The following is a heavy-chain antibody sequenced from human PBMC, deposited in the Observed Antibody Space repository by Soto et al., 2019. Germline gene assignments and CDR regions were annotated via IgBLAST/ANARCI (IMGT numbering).Heavy chain of an antibody. D-gene: IGHD3-16*01. V-gene: IGHV3-23*01. CDR1: GFSFNNYA. CDR3: AKDKGLRGSSYFGD. CDR2: ISGSGDGT. J-gene: IGHJ4*02. Sequence: EVQLRQSGGGVVQPGGSLRLSCVASGFSFNNYAMTWVRQAPGKGLEWVSGISGSGDGTYYADSVKDRFSVSRDKSTSTVHLQMSSLRVEGTAVYYCAKDKGLRGSSYFGDWGQGAVVIVSS.